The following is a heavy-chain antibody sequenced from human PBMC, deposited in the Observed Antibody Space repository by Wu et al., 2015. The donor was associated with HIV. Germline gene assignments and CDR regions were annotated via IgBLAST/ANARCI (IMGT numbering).Heavy chain of an antibody. D-gene: IGHD6-6*01. CDR3: GTVREEVASPYYYYYMDV. CDR1: GGTFSSYA. V-gene: IGHV1-69*01. Sequence: QVQLVQSGAEVKKPGSSVKVSCKASGGTFSSYAISWVRQAPGQGLEWMGGIIPIFGTANYAQKFQGRVTITADESTSTAYMELSSLRSEDTAVYYCGTVREEVASPYYYYYMDVWGKGTTVTVSS. J-gene: IGHJ6*03. CDR2: IIPIFGTA.